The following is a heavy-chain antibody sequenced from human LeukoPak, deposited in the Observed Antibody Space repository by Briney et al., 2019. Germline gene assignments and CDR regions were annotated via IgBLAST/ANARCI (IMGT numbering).Heavy chain of an antibody. CDR3: ARENDQTNGGIAAAGTSPDAFDI. CDR2: ISYDGSNK. CDR1: GFTFSSYA. J-gene: IGHJ3*02. V-gene: IGHV3-30*04. D-gene: IGHD6-13*01. Sequence: SGGSLRLSCAASGFTFSSYAMHWVRQAPGKGLERVAVISYDGSNKYYADSVKGRFTISRDNSKNTLYLQMNSLRAEDTVVYYCARENDQTNGGIAAAGTSPDAFDIWGQGTMVTVSS.